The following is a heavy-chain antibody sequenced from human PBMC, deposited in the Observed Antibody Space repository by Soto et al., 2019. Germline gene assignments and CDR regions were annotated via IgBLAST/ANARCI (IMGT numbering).Heavy chain of an antibody. CDR1: GFTFSNAW. J-gene: IGHJ4*02. D-gene: IGHD3-3*01. V-gene: IGHV3-15*01. Sequence: GGSLRLSCAASGFTFSNAWMSWVRQAPGKGLEWVGRIKSKTDGGTTDYAAPVKGRFTISRDDSKNTLYLQMNSLKTEDTAVYYCTTEDYDFWSGYSSDKTTYDYWGQGTLVTVSS. CDR2: IKSKTDGGTT. CDR3: TTEDYDFWSGYSSDKTTYDY.